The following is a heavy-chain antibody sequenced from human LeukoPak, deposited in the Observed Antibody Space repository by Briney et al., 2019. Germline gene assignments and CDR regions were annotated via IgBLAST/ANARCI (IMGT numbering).Heavy chain of an antibody. J-gene: IGHJ4*02. CDR1: GGSFSPAH. CDR2: IYYSGST. V-gene: IGHV4-59*08. CDR3: ARHGASGFDY. Sequence: PSETLSLTCTFSGGSFSPAHWSWIRQPPGKGLEWIGYIYYSGSTNYNPSLKSRVTISVDTSKNQFSLKLSSVTAADTAVYYCARHGASGFDYWGQGTLVTVSS. D-gene: IGHD3-10*01.